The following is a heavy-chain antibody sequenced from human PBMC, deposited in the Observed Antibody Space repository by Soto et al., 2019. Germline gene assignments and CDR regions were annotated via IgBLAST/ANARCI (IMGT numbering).Heavy chain of an antibody. Sequence: HPGGSLRLSCAASGFTFSSYGMHWVRQAPGKGLEWVAVISYDGSNKYYADSVKGRFTISRDNSKNTLYLQMNSLRAEDTAVYYCAKALCTRICLEWLPHGRVYYYYGMDVWGQGTTVTVSS. CDR1: GFTFSSYG. V-gene: IGHV3-30*18. CDR3: AKALCTRICLEWLPHGRVYYYYGMDV. J-gene: IGHJ6*02. CDR2: ISYDGSNK. D-gene: IGHD3-3*01.